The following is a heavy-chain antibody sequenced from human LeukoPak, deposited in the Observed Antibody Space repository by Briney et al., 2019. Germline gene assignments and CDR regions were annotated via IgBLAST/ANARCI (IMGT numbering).Heavy chain of an antibody. CDR1: GGSFSGYY. J-gene: IGHJ6*03. CDR3: ARGRVSSSTWYSTYYYFFYMDF. Sequence: SETLSLTCAVYGGSFSGYYYSWIRQPPGKGLEWSGYIYHSGGTNYNPSLKSRLTISVDTSKNQFSLKLRSVTAADTAVSFCARGRVSSSTWYSTYYYFFYMDFWGKGTTVTVSS. V-gene: IGHV4-59*01. D-gene: IGHD4-11*01. CDR2: IYHSGGT.